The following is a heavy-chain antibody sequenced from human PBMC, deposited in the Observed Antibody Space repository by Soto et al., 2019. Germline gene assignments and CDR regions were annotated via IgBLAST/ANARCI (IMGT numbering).Heavy chain of an antibody. Sequence: QITLKESGPTLVKPTQTLTLTCTFSGFSLRSSGVGVGWIRQPPGKALEWLALIYWDDDKRYSSSLKSRLTITKDTSKNQVVLTMTNMDPVDTATYYCAHRPEYYYGSGSYYNFDYWGQGILVTVSS. V-gene: IGHV2-5*02. J-gene: IGHJ4*02. D-gene: IGHD3-10*01. CDR1: GFSLRSSGVG. CDR2: IYWDDDK. CDR3: AHRPEYYYGSGSYYNFDY.